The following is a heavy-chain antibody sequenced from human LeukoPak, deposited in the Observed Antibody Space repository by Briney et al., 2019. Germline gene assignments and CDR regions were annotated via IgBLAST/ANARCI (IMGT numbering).Heavy chain of an antibody. D-gene: IGHD2-15*01. V-gene: IGHV4-39*07. Sequence: SETLSLTCTVSGGSISSSSYYWGWIRQPPGKGLEWIGSIYFSGTTYYNPSLQSRVTISVDTSKNQFSLKLSSVTAADTAVYYCARDRPSAGVVADAFDIWGQGTMVTVSS. CDR1: GGSISSSSYY. CDR3: ARDRPSAGVVADAFDI. CDR2: IYFSGTT. J-gene: IGHJ3*02.